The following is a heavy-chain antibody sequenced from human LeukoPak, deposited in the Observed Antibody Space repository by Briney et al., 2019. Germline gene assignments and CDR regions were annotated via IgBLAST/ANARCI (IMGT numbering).Heavy chain of an antibody. J-gene: IGHJ4*02. Sequence: GGSLRLSCAASGFTFSSYSMNWVRQAPGKGLEWVSSISSSSSYIYYADSVKGRFTISRDNSKNTLYLQMNSLRAEDTAVYYCAKDDTGSVDYWGQGTLVTVSS. D-gene: IGHD1-1*01. CDR1: GFTFSSYS. V-gene: IGHV3-21*01. CDR3: AKDDTGSVDY. CDR2: ISSSSSYI.